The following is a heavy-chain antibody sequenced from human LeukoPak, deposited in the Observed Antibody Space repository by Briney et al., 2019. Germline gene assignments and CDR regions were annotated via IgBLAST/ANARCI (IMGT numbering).Heavy chain of an antibody. CDR2: IIPIFGTT. CDR3: ARDNSVRDEAWWFNP. CDR1: GGTFSNNA. V-gene: IGHV1-69*06. D-gene: IGHD5-24*01. Sequence: ASVKVSCKASGGTFSNNAISWVRQAPGQGLEWMGGIIPIFGTTNYAQKFQGRVTVTADKSMSTAYMELSSLTSEDTAVYYCARDNSVRDEAWWFNPWGQGTLVTVSS. J-gene: IGHJ5*02.